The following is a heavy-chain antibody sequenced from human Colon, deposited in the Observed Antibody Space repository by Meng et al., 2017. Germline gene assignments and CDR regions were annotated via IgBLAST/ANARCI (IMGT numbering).Heavy chain of an antibody. D-gene: IGHD6-19*01. CDR2: IDPRNGDT. J-gene: IGHJ4*02. V-gene: IGHV1-2*02. Sequence: QGQVVRAGAEVKEPGASVKVSCKASGYNFIRYFMYWVRQAPGQGLEWMGYIDPRNGDTRYHQKFQGRVTMTRDTSITTAYMDLSSLTPDDTAVYYCARIRGIAVTWGPFDAWGQATLVTVSS. CDR3: ARIRGIAVTWGPFDA. CDR1: GYNFIRYF.